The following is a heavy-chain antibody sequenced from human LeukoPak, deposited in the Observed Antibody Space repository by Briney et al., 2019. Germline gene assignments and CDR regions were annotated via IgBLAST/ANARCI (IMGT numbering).Heavy chain of an antibody. D-gene: IGHD1-26*01. CDR1: GGSFSGYY. J-gene: IGHJ3*02. CDR2: INHSGST. V-gene: IGHV4-34*01. CDR3: ARSKWELQAALASYAFDI. Sequence: SETLSLTCAVYGGSFSGYYWSWIRQPPGKGLEWIGGINHSGSTNYNPSLKSRVTISVDTSKNQFSLKLSSVTAADTAVYYCARSKWELQAALASYAFDIWGQGTMVTVSS.